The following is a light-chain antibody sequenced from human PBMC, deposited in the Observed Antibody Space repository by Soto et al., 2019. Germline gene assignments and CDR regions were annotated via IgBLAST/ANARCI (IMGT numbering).Light chain of an antibody. CDR1: SSDVGGYNY. CDR2: DVS. CDR3: SSYTGSSTLV. V-gene: IGLV2-14*01. Sequence: QSALTQPASVSGSPGQSITISCTGTSSDVGGYNYVSWYQQHPGKAPKLMIYDVSNRPSGVSNRFSGSKSGNTASLTISGLQAEDEADYYCSSYTGSSTLVVGGGTKLTVL. J-gene: IGLJ2*01.